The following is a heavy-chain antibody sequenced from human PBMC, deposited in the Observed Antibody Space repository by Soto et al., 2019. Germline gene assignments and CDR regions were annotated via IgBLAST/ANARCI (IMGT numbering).Heavy chain of an antibody. Sequence: GGSLRLSCAASGFTFSSYGMHWVRQAPGKGLEWVAVISYDGSNKYYADSVKGRFTISRDNSKNTLYLQMNSLRAEDTAVYYCAKDIAVAGPPFDYWGQGTLVTVSS. CDR3: AKDIAVAGPPFDY. J-gene: IGHJ4*02. V-gene: IGHV3-30*18. CDR2: ISYDGSNK. CDR1: GFTFSSYG. D-gene: IGHD6-19*01.